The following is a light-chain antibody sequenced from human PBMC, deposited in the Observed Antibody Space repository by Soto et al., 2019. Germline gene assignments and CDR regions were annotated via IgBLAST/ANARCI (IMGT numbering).Light chain of an antibody. V-gene: IGLV2-8*01. J-gene: IGLJ3*02. CDR1: SSDVGAYKY. Sequence: QSALTQPPSASGSPGQSVTISCTGTSSDVGAYKYVSWYQQYPGKAPKLMIYEVSKRPSGVPDRFSGSKSGNTASLTVSGLQAEDEADYYCTSYAGSNIGVFGGGTKLTLL. CDR3: TSYAGSNIGV. CDR2: EVS.